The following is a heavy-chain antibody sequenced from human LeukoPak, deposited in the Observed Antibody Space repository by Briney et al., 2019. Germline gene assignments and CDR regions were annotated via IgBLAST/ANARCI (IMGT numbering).Heavy chain of an antibody. CDR3: ARVGATMVRGPENWFDP. CDR1: GGSISSGGYS. J-gene: IGHJ5*02. D-gene: IGHD3-10*01. V-gene: IGHV4-30-2*01. Sequence: SETLSLTCAVSGGSISSGGYSWSWIRQPPGKGLEWIGYIYHSGSTYYNPSFKSRVTISVDRSKNQFSLKLSSVTAADTAVYYCARVGATMVRGPENWFDPWGQGTLVTVSS. CDR2: IYHSGST.